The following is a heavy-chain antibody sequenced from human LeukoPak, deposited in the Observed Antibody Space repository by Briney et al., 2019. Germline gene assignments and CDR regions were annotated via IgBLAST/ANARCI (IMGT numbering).Heavy chain of an antibody. J-gene: IGHJ3*02. D-gene: IGHD3-9*01. CDR2: VYHRGTT. Sequence: SETLSLTCAVSDYSISSGYYWGWIRQPPGKGLEWIGNVYHRGTTLYNPSLKSRVTISVDTSKNQFSLKLSSVTAADTAVYYCARDLGYDILTGYLNAFDIWGQGTMVTVSS. V-gene: IGHV4-38-2*02. CDR1: DYSISSGYY. CDR3: ARDLGYDILTGYLNAFDI.